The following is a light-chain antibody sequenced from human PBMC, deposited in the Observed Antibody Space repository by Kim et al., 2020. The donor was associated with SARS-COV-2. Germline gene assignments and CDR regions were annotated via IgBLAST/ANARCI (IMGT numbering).Light chain of an antibody. CDR2: GKN. J-gene: IGLJ2*01. CDR1: SLRSYY. CDR3: NSRDSSGNHEV. V-gene: IGLV3-19*01. Sequence: SSALTQDPAVSVALGQTVRITCQGDSLRSYYASWYQQKPGQAPVLVIYGKNNRPSGIPDRFSGSSSGNTASLTITGAQAEDDADYYCNSRDSSGNHEVFGGGTQLTVL.